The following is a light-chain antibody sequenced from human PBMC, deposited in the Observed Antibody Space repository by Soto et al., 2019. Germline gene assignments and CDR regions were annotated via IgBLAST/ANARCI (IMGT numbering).Light chain of an antibody. CDR1: QTISTY. J-gene: IGKJ2*01. Sequence: DIVLTQSPTTLSLSPGQRANLSCRASQTISTYLAWYQQKPGQAPRLLIYDASNRATGIPARFSGSGSGTDFTLTISSLEPEAFAVYYCQQRSNWPLMYTFGPGTKVDIK. V-gene: IGKV3-11*01. CDR3: QQRSNWPLMYT. CDR2: DAS.